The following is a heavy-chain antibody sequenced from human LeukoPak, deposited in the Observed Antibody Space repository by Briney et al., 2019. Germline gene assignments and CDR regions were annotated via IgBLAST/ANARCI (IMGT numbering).Heavy chain of an antibody. V-gene: IGHV5-51*01. J-gene: IGHJ4*02. Sequence: GESLKISCKASGYSFRIYWIAWVRHMPGKGLEWMGIIYPSDSDTRCSPSFQGQITISADKSISTAYLHWSGLKASDTAMYYCARGYYGLDSWGQGTLVTVSS. CDR1: GYSFRIYW. D-gene: IGHD3-10*01. CDR3: ARGYYGLDS. CDR2: IYPSDSDT.